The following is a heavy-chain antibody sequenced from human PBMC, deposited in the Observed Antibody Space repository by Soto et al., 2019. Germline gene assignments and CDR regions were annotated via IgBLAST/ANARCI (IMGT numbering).Heavy chain of an antibody. CDR3: ARGGRGWYQNFDY. CDR1: GYTFTSYA. Sequence: QVQLVQSGAEVKKPGASVKVSCKASGYTFTSYAMHWVRQAPGQRREWMGWINAGNGNTKYSQKFQGSVTITRDTTASTAYMELSSMRSEDTAVYYSARGGRGWYQNFDYWGQGTLVTVSS. V-gene: IGHV1-3*01. J-gene: IGHJ4*02. D-gene: IGHD6-19*01. CDR2: INAGNGNT.